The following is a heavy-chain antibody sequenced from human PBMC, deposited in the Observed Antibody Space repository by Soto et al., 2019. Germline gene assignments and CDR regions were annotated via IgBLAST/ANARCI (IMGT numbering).Heavy chain of an antibody. Sequence: QVQLVQSGAEVKKPGAPVKVSCKASGYTFTSYGISWVRQAPGQGLEWMGWISAYNGNTNYAQKLQGRVTMTTDTSTSTAYMELRSLRSDDTAVYYCARDPVRFLEWLLHWFDPWGQGTLVTVSS. CDR1: GYTFTSYG. CDR3: ARDPVRFLEWLLHWFDP. D-gene: IGHD3-3*01. J-gene: IGHJ5*02. V-gene: IGHV1-18*01. CDR2: ISAYNGNT.